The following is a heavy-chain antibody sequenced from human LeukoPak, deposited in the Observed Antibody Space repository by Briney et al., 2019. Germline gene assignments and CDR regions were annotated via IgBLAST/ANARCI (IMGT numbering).Heavy chain of an antibody. CDR2: ISGTGGTI. D-gene: IGHD1-26*01. CDR1: GFIFSSYA. CDR3: ARGAGSDWIH. J-gene: IGHJ4*02. V-gene: IGHV3-23*01. Sequence: GGSLRLSCAASGFIFSSYAMSWVRQAPGKGLEWVSGISGTGGTIYYADSVRGRFTISRENARNSLYLQMSSLRSADAATYYCARGAGSDWIHWGQGALVAVSS.